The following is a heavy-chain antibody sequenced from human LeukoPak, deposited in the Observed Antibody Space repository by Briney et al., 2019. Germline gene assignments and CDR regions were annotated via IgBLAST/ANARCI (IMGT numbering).Heavy chain of an antibody. J-gene: IGHJ4*02. CDR3: ASTHAGRYYTTFDY. D-gene: IGHD3-10*01. CDR2: IYNGNT. CDR1: GGSIISSSSY. Sequence: SETLPLTCTVSGGSIISSSSYWGWIRQPPKTGLEWIGAIYNGNTYYNRSLRSRVTMSVDTSKNQFSLKLNSVTAADTAVYYCASTHAGRYYTTFDYWGQGALVTVSS. V-gene: IGHV4-39*01.